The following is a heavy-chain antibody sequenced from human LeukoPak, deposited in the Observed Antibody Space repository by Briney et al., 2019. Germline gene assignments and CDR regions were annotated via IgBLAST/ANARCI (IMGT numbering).Heavy chain of an antibody. CDR3: ARGLGVYSSSQY. V-gene: IGHV1-8*02. CDR1: GYTFTGYY. J-gene: IGHJ4*02. D-gene: IGHD6-13*01. Sequence: ASVKVSCKASGYTFTGYYMHWVRQATGQGLEWMGWMNPNSGNTGYAQKFQGRVTMTRNTSISTAYMELSSLRSEDTAVYYCARGLGVYSSSQYWGQGTLVTVSS. CDR2: MNPNSGNT.